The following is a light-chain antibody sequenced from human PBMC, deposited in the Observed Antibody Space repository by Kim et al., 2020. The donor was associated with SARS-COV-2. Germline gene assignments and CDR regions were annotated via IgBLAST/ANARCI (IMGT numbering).Light chain of an antibody. CDR1: PSVSRRY. Sequence: SPGERAPLSRRASPSVSRRYLAWYQQKPGHAPRLLIYGASRRATCIPDRFSGSGSGTDFTLTISRLEPEDFAVYYCQQYGSSLMYTFGQGTKLEI. J-gene: IGKJ2*01. CDR2: GAS. CDR3: QQYGSSLMYT. V-gene: IGKV3-20*01.